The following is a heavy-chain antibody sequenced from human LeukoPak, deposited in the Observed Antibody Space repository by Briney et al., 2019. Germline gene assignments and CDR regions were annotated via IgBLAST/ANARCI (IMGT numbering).Heavy chain of an antibody. CDR3: ARADSSSPAFDY. Sequence: ASETPSLTCAVYGGSFSGYYWSWIRQPPGKGLEWIGEINHSGSTNYNPSLKSRVTISVDTSKNQFSLKLSSVTAADTAVYYCARADSSSPAFDYWGQGTLVTVSS. D-gene: IGHD6-6*01. V-gene: IGHV4-34*01. CDR1: GGSFSGYY. J-gene: IGHJ4*02. CDR2: INHSGST.